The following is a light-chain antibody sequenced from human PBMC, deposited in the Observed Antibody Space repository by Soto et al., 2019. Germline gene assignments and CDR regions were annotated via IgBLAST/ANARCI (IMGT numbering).Light chain of an antibody. J-gene: IGKJ2*01. CDR2: KVS. CDR1: QSLAFSNGDTY. CDR3: MQLTHVPYT. Sequence: DVVLSQTLLSSPVTLGQPASISCRSSQSLAFSNGDTYLSWLQQRPGQPPRLLIYKVSNRFSGVPDRFSGSGAGTDFTLKISRVEAEDVGVYYCMQLTHVPYTFGQGTKFEIK. V-gene: IGKV2-24*01.